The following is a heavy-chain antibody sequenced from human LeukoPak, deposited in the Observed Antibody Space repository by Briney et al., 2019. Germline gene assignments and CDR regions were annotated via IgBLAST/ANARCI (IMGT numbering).Heavy chain of an antibody. V-gene: IGHV1-69*01. CDR1: GGTFSPYA. CDR3: ARGRQGYCGGGRCYICQF. D-gene: IGHD2-15*01. J-gene: IGHJ4*02. Sequence: SSVKDSCKASGGTFSPYAISWVRQAPGQGLQWMGGIIPLFGTANYAQKFQGRVTITADESTSTAYMELSSLRSDDTALYYCARGRQGYCGGGRCYICQFWGQGTLVTVSS. CDR2: IIPLFGTA.